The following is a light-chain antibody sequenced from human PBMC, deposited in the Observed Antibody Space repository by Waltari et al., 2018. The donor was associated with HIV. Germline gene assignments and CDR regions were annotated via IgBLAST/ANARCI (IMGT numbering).Light chain of an antibody. CDR1: QSVGNS. J-gene: IGKJ1*01. CDR2: DAS. Sequence: EIVLTQSPGSLSVSPGERATLSCRASQSVGNSLAWYQHKPGQAPRRLIYDASTRAAGIPPRFSGSGSGTQFTLTISRLQSEDFAVYYCQHYDNWPPWTFGQGTKVEIK. CDR3: QHYDNWPPWT. V-gene: IGKV3-15*01.